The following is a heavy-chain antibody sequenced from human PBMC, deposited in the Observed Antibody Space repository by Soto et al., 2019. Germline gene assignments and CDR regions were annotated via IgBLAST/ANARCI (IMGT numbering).Heavy chain of an antibody. V-gene: IGHV1-69*12. J-gene: IGHJ6*02. Sequence: QVQLVQSGAEVKKPGSSVRVSCKASGGTFSSSAFSWVRQAPGQGLEWMGGIMPIFRTADYAQKFQGRVTITADESTSTAYMELSSLRTEDTVVYYCAGDKDRQQLGGNYYYIMDVWGQGSTVTVSS. CDR3: AGDKDRQQLGGNYYYIMDV. D-gene: IGHD3-3*02. CDR1: GGTFSSSA. CDR2: IMPIFRTA.